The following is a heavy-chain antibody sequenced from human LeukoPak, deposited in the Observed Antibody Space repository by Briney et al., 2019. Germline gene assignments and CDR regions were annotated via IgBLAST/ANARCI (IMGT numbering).Heavy chain of an antibody. V-gene: IGHV1-2*02. CDR3: ARATTMVRGVIIDDAFDI. D-gene: IGHD3-10*01. Sequence: AYAQVACKASGYTFNSYYMHWVRQAPGQGLEWMGWINPNSGGTNYAQKFQGRVTMTRDTSISTAYLELSRLRSDDTAVYYCARATTMVRGVIIDDAFDIWGQGTMVTVSS. J-gene: IGHJ3*02. CDR2: INPNSGGT. CDR1: GYTFNSYY.